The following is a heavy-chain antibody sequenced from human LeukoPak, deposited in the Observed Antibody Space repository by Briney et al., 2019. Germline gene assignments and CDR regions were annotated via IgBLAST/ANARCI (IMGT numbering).Heavy chain of an antibody. CDR1: GFSLSTSGVG. CDR3: AHRRSGYNFNDGDFDY. CDR2: IYRDDDK. D-gene: IGHD3-22*01. Sequence: SGPTLVNPTQTLTLTCTFSGFSLSTSGVGVGWIRQPPGKALEWLALIYRDDDKRHNPFLKSRLTITKDTSKNQVVLAMTDMDPVDTATYYCAHRRSGYNFNDGDFDYWGQGALVTVSS. V-gene: IGHV2-5*02. J-gene: IGHJ4*02.